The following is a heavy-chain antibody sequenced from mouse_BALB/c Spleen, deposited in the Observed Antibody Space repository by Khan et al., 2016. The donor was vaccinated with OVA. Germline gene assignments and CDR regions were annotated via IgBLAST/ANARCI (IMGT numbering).Heavy chain of an antibody. Sequence: QVQLQQSGAELVKAGASVKMSCKASGYTFTSYWMHWVKQSLGQGLEWFAETNPTNGRTYYNEKFKSKATLTVDKSSSTAYMLLSGPTFEDSAVYSCARIKKIVATYFDYWGQGTTLTVSS. D-gene: IGHD1-1*01. CDR2: TNPTNGRT. J-gene: IGHJ2*01. CDR3: ARIKKIVATYFDY. V-gene: IGHV1S81*02. CDR1: GYTFTSYW.